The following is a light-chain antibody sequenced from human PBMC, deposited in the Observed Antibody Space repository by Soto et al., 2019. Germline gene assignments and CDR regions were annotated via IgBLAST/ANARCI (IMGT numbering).Light chain of an antibody. Sequence: QSALTQPPSASGSPGQSVTISCTGASSDVGGYSYVSWYQHHPGKAPKLMIYEVSKRPSGVPDRFSGSKSGNTASLTVSGLQAEDEADYYCSSYGGSNNYVFGTGTKLTVL. J-gene: IGLJ1*01. V-gene: IGLV2-8*01. CDR3: SSYGGSNNYV. CDR2: EVS. CDR1: SSDVGGYSY.